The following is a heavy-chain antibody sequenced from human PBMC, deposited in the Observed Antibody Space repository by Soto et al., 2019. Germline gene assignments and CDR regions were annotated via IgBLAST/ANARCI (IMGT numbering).Heavy chain of an antibody. J-gene: IGHJ4*02. D-gene: IGHD6-19*01. CDR2: ISGSGGST. V-gene: IGHV3-23*01. Sequence: GGSLRLSCAASGFTFSSYAMSWVRQAPGKGLEWVSAISGSGGSTYYADSVKGRFTISRDNTKNTLYLQMNNLRAEDTAVYYCAKVNWQQWSKYFDYWGQGTLVTVSS. CDR1: GFTFSSYA. CDR3: AKVNWQQWSKYFDY.